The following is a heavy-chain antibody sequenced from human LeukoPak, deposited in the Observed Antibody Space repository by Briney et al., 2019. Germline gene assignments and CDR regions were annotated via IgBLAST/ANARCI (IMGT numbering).Heavy chain of an antibody. J-gene: IGHJ5*02. V-gene: IGHV4-61*05. Sequence: PSETLSLTCTVSGGSISSSSYYWSWIRQPPGKGLEWIGYIYYSGSTNYNPSLKSRVTISVDTSKNQFSLKLSSVTAADTAVYYCARRGRLQWLIKRVLNNWFDPWGQGTLVTVSS. D-gene: IGHD6-19*01. CDR3: ARRGRLQWLIKRVLNNWFDP. CDR1: GGSISSSSYY. CDR2: IYYSGST.